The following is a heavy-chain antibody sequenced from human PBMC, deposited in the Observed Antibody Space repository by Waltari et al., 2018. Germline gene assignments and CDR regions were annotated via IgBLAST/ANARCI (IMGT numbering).Heavy chain of an antibody. CDR2: INSDGSST. J-gene: IGHJ4*02. Sequence: EVQLVESGGGLVQPGGSLRLSCAASGFTFSSYWMHWVRQAPGKGLVWVSRINSDGSSTSDADSVKGRFTISRDNAKNTLYLQMNSLRAEDTAVYYCARDPRRGYHYFDYWGQGTLVTVSS. D-gene: IGHD6-13*01. V-gene: IGHV3-74*01. CDR3: ARDPRRGYHYFDY. CDR1: GFTFSSYW.